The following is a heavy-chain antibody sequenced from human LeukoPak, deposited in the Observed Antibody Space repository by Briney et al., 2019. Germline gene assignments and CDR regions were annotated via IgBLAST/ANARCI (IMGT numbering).Heavy chain of an antibody. D-gene: IGHD6-13*01. Sequence: TGGSLRLSCAASGFTASSNYMSWVRQAPGKGLEWVSIIYRSGSTDYADSVKGRFTISRDNSKNTLYLQMNSLRAEDTAVYYCASGDGYSSTWFPKWGQGTLVTVSS. CDR2: IYRSGST. CDR3: ASGDGYSSTWFPK. J-gene: IGHJ4*02. V-gene: IGHV3-53*01. CDR1: GFTASSNY.